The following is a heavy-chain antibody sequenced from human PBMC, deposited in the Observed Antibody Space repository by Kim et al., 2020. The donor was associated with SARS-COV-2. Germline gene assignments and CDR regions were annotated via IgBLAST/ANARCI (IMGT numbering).Heavy chain of an antibody. Sequence: GGSLRLSCAASGFTFSSYAMNWVRQAPGKGLEWVSTISGSGGTTYYADSVKGRFTVSRDNSKNTMFLQMNSLRAEDTAVYYCGKLVGSEFDYWGQGTLVTVSS. CDR2: ISGSGGTT. V-gene: IGHV3-23*01. D-gene: IGHD2-2*01. CDR1: GFTFSSYA. J-gene: IGHJ4*02. CDR3: GKLVGSEFDY.